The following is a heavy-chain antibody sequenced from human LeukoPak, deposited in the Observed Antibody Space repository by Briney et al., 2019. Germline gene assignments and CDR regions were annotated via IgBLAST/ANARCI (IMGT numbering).Heavy chain of an antibody. CDR2: ISGTGGNT. CDR1: GFSFSNYA. J-gene: IGHJ4*02. V-gene: IGHV3-23*01. D-gene: IGHD6-13*01. Sequence: GGSLRLSCAVSGFSFSNYAMSWVRQFPGKGLEWVSGISGTGGNTYYADSVKGRFTISRDNSKNMLYLQMNTLTAEDTAVYYCARAGNPFDLWQQLAYFDYWGQGTLVTVSS. CDR3: ARAGNPFDLWQQLAYFDY.